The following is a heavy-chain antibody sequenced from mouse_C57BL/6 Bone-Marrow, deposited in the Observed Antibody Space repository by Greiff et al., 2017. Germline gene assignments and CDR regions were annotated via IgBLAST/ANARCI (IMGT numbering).Heavy chain of an antibody. J-gene: IGHJ4*01. D-gene: IGHD1-1*01. CDR1: GYSFTGYY. Sequence: EVQLQQSGPELVKPGASVKISCKASGYSFTGYYMNWVKQSPEKSLEWIGEINPSTGGTTYNQKFKAKATLTVDKSSSTAYMQLKSLTSEDSAVYYCARSVTTVVATGAMDYWGQGTSVTVSS. CDR2: INPSTGGT. V-gene: IGHV1-42*01. CDR3: ARSVTTVVATGAMDY.